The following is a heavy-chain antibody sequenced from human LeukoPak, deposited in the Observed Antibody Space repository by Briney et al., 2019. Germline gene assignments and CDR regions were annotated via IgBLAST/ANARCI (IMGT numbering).Heavy chain of an antibody. CDR3: AREFKYQLLCWFDP. D-gene: IGHD2-2*01. V-gene: IGHV1-69*01. CDR1: GGTFSSYA. CDR2: IIPIFGTA. Sequence: SVKVSCKASGGTFSSYAISWVRQAPGQGLEWMGGIIPIFGTANYAQKFQDRVTITADASTSTAYMELSSLRSEDTAVYYCAREFKYQLLCWFDPWGQGTLVTVSS. J-gene: IGHJ5*02.